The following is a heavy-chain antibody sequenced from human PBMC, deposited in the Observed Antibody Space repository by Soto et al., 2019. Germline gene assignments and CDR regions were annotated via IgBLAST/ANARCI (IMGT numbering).Heavy chain of an antibody. CDR3: VRGKVNFDF. Sequence: PSETLFLTCIVSNYSISSGYHWGWIRQPPGKGLEGIGTIYQSGNTYQNPSLKSRVILSIDTSKNQFSLNLRNVTAADTAVYYCVRGKVNFDFWGKGILVTVPS. V-gene: IGHV4-38-2*02. CDR1: NYSISSGYH. J-gene: IGHJ4*02. CDR2: IYQSGNT.